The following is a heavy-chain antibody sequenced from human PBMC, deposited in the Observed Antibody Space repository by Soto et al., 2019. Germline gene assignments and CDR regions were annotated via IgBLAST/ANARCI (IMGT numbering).Heavy chain of an antibody. D-gene: IGHD6-19*01. J-gene: IGHJ4*02. CDR3: ARDSSRGWHHGY. CDR2: IYSGGST. Sequence: GGSLRLSCAASGFTVSSNYMSWVRQAPGKGLEWVSVIYSGGSTSYADSVKGRFTISRDNSKNTLYLQMNSLRAEDTAVYYCARDSSRGWHHGYWGQGTLVTVSS. V-gene: IGHV3-53*01. CDR1: GFTVSSNY.